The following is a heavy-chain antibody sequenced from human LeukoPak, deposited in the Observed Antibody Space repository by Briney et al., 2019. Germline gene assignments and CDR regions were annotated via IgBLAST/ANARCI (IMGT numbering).Heavy chain of an antibody. V-gene: IGHV4-39*01. D-gene: IGHD3-22*01. CDR2: IYYSGST. J-gene: IGHJ5*02. CDR3: VRHGDYYDSSPLYRWFDP. Sequence: PSETLSLTCTVSGDSISSSSDYWGWIRQPPGKGPEWIGSIYYSGSTYYSPSLKSRVTISVDRPKNQFSLKLSSVTAADTAVYYCVRHGDYYDSSPLYRWFDPWGQGTLVTVSS. CDR1: GDSISSSSDY.